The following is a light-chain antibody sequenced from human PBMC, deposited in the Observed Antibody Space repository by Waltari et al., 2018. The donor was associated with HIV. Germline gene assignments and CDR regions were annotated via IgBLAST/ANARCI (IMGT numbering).Light chain of an antibody. Sequence: SYELTQPPPVSVSPGQTARIPCSGDTLPKQYAFWYQQKPGQAPVLVMYKDSERPSGIPERFSGSSSGTQVTLTVSGVQAEDEAAYYCQSTDSSGTYVIFGGGTKLTVL. CDR3: QSTDSSGTYVI. CDR2: KDS. V-gene: IGLV3-25*03. CDR1: TLPKQY. J-gene: IGLJ2*01.